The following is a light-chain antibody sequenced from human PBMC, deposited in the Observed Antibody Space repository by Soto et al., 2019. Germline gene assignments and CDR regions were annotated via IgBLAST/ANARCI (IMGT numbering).Light chain of an antibody. V-gene: IGLV1-44*01. Sequence: QPVLTQPPSASGTPGQRVTISCSGSSSNIGSNTVNWYQQLPGTAPKLLIHSNNQWPSGVPDRISGSKSGTSASLAISGLQSEDEADYYCAAWDDSLNGYVFGTGTKLTVL. CDR2: SNN. CDR1: SSNIGSNT. CDR3: AAWDDSLNGYV. J-gene: IGLJ1*01.